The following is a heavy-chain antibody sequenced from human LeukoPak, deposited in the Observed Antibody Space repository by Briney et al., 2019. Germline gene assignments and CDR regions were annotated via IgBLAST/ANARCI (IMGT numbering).Heavy chain of an antibody. J-gene: IGHJ6*02. CDR1: GFTFSSYSMN. CDR3: ARQGVSSGSYLEHYYYYYGMDV. CDR2: IYYSGST. D-gene: IGHD3-10*01. V-gene: IGHV4-39*01. Sequence: GSLRLSCAASGFTFSSYSMNWVRQAPGKGLEWIGSIYYSGSTYYNPSLKSRVTISVDTSKNQFSLKLSSVTAADTAVYYCARQGVSSGSYLEHYYYYYGMDVWGQGTTVTVSS.